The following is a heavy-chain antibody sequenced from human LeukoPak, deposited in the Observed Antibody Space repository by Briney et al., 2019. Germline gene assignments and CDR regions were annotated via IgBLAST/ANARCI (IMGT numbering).Heavy chain of an antibody. CDR1: GESMIGHY. CDR2: IHHSGGT. CDR3: ARATASGSGRAYDR. D-gene: IGHD3-10*01. J-gene: IGHJ5*02. Sequence: SETLSLTCAVYGESMIGHYWTWIRQPSGKRLEWIGEIHHSGGTNSNPSLKNRVTMSIDMSKNQFSLKLNSVTAADTAVYFCARATASGSGRAYDRWAQGNLVPVSS. V-gene: IGHV4-34*01.